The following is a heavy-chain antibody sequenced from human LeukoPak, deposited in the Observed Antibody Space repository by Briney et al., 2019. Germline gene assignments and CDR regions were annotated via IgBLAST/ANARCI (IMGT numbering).Heavy chain of an antibody. CDR2: IIPIFGTA. CDR1: GGTFSSYA. CDR3: ARVNYDSSGYPYYYMDV. J-gene: IGHJ6*03. D-gene: IGHD3-22*01. V-gene: IGHV1-69*05. Sequence: GSSVKVSCKASGGTFSSYAISWVRQAPGQGLEWMGGIIPIFGTANYAQKFQGRVTITTDESTSTAYMELSSLRSEDTAVYYCARVNYDSSGYPYYYMDVWGKGTTVTVSS.